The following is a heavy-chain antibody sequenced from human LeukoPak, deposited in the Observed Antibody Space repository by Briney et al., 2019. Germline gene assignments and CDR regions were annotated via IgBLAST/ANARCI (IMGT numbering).Heavy chain of an antibody. V-gene: IGHV5-10-1*01. Sequence: GESLKISCKGSGYSFTSYWISWVRQMPGKGLEWMGRIDPSDSYTNYSPSFQGHVTISADKSISTAFLHWSSLKASDTAMYYCARVVREEDGMDVWGQGTTVTVSS. CDR1: GYSFTSYW. J-gene: IGHJ6*02. CDR2: IDPSDSYT. D-gene: IGHD3-16*02. CDR3: ARVVREEDGMDV.